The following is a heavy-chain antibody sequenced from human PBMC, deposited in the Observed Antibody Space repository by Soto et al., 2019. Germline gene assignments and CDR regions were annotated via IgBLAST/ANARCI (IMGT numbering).Heavy chain of an antibody. CDR2: IYYSGST. CDR3: AATPWGRWLVSGWFDP. Sequence: PSETLSLTCTVSGGSISSYYWSWIRQPPGKGLEWIGYIYYSGSTNYNPSLKSRVTISVDTSKNQFSLKLSSVTAADTAVYYCAATPWGRWLVSGWFDPWGQGTLVTVSS. V-gene: IGHV4-59*08. CDR1: GGSISSYY. J-gene: IGHJ5*02. D-gene: IGHD6-19*01.